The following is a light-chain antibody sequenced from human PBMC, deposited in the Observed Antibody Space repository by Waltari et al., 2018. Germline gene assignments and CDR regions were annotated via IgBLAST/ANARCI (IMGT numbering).Light chain of an antibody. Sequence: DIVMPQSPLSLPVTPGEPASISCRSSQSLLHRNGYTSLHWYLQKPGQSPQLLIYLGSNRASGVPDRFSGSGSGTDFTLKISRVEAEDVGVYYCMQALQTPWTFGPGTKVEIK. J-gene: IGKJ1*01. CDR1: QSLLHRNGYTS. CDR2: LGS. CDR3: MQALQTPWT. V-gene: IGKV2-28*01.